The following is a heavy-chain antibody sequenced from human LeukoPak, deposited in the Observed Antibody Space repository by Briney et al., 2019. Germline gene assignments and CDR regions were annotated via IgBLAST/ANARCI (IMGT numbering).Heavy chain of an antibody. V-gene: IGHV6-1*01. J-gene: IGHJ6*04. D-gene: IGHD2-15*01. CDR2: TFYRSRWYT. CDR3: ARDRRADCSGCNCYYYYGMDV. Sequence: SQTLSLTCVISGDSVSSDSADWNWIRQSPSRGLEWLGRTFYRSRWYTDYAVSVKSRIIINPDTSKNQFSLQLNSVTPEDTAVYYCARDRRADCSGCNCYYYYGMDVWGKGTTVTVSS. CDR1: GDSVSSDSAD.